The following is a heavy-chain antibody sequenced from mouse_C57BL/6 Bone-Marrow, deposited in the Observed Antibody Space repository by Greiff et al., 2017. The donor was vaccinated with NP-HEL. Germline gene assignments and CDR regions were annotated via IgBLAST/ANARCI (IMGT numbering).Heavy chain of an antibody. D-gene: IGHD4-1*01. Sequence: EVKLVESGPVLVKPGASVKMSCKASGYTFTDYYMNWVKQSHGKSLEWIGVINPYNGGTSYNQKFKGKATLTVDKSSSTAYMELNSLTSEDSAVYYCARPNWGIDYWGQGTTLTVSS. CDR3: ARPNWGIDY. CDR1: GYTFTDYY. V-gene: IGHV1-19*01. J-gene: IGHJ2*01. CDR2: INPYNGGT.